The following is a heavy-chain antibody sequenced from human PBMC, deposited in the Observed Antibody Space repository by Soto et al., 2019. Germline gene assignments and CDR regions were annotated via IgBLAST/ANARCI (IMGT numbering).Heavy chain of an antibody. J-gene: IGHJ4*02. Sequence: SETLSLTCAVSGGSINSGTYSWNWIRQPPGKGLEWIGYIYHSGSTYYNPSLKSRVTISVDRSKNQFSLKLTSVTAADTAVYYCARGSTTEKVDSWGQGTLVTISS. CDR1: GGSINSGTYS. V-gene: IGHV4-30-2*01. CDR3: ARGSTTEKVDS. D-gene: IGHD4-17*01. CDR2: IYHSGST.